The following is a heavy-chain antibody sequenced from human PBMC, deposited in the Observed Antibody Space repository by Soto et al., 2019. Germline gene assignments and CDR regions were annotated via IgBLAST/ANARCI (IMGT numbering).Heavy chain of an antibody. V-gene: IGHV1-3*01. D-gene: IGHD1-26*01. CDR2: INAGNGNT. J-gene: IGHJ6*02. CDR3: AREQRVVGATTFYYYYGMDV. Sequence: ASVKVSCKASGYTFTSYAMHWVRQAPGQRLEWMGWINAGNGNTKYSQKFQGRVTITRDTSASTAYMELSSLRSEDTAVYYCAREQRVVGATTFYYYYGMDVWGHGTTVTSP. CDR1: GYTFTSYA.